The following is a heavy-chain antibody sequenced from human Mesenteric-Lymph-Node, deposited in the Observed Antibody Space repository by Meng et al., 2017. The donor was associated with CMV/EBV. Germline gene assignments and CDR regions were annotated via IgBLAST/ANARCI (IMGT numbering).Heavy chain of an antibody. D-gene: IGHD3-10*01. CDR3: ARGLGWFGELSSDY. V-gene: IGHV1-69*01. CDR1: GRTFSSYA. J-gene: IGHJ4*02. Sequence: SGRTFSSYAISWVRQAPRQGLEWMGGIIPIFGTANYAQKFQGRVTITADESTSTAYMELSSLRSEDTAVYYCARGLGWFGELSSDYWGQGTLVTVSS. CDR2: IIPIFGTA.